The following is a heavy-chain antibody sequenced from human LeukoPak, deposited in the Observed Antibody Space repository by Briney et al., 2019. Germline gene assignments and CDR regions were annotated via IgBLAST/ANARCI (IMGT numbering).Heavy chain of an antibody. CDR1: GFSISSGYY. J-gene: IGHJ4*02. D-gene: IGHD3-3*01. CDR2: IYHSGST. Sequence: PSETLSLTCAVSGFSISSGYYWGWTRQPPGKGLEWIGSIYHSGSTYYNPSLKSRVTISLDTSKNHFSLKLSSVTAADTAVYYCARRGTIFGVDNFDYWGQGTLVTVSP. CDR3: ARRGTIFGVDNFDY. V-gene: IGHV4-38-2*01.